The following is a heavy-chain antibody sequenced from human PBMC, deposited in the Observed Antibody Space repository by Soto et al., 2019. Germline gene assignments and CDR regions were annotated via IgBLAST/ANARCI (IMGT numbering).Heavy chain of an antibody. CDR3: ARDRSRGFDP. V-gene: IGHV3-7*01. CDR1: GFTFSRYW. CDR2: IKQDGSEK. J-gene: IGHJ5*02. Sequence: PGGPLRLSCAASGFTFSRYWMNWVRQAPGKGLEWVANIKQDGSEKYYVDSVKGRFTISRDNAKNSLYLQMNSLRAEDTAVYYCARDRSRGFDPWGQGTLVTVSS.